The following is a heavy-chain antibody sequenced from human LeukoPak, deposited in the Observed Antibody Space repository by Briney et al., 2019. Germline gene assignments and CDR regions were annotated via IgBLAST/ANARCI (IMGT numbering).Heavy chain of an antibody. Sequence: PSETLSLTCAVYGGSFGGYYWSWIRQPPGKGLEWIGEINHSGSTNYNPSLKSRVTISVDTSKNQFSLKLSSVTAADTAVYYCARGYSGYDPFDYWGQGALVTVSS. CDR3: ARGYSGYDPFDY. CDR1: GGSFGGYY. J-gene: IGHJ4*02. V-gene: IGHV4-34*01. D-gene: IGHD5-12*01. CDR2: INHSGST.